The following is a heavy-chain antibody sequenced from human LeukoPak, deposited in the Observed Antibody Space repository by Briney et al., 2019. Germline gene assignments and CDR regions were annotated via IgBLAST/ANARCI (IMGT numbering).Heavy chain of an antibody. Sequence: ASVKVSCKASGYTFSGYAVHWVRQAPGQRFEWMRWINAGNGHTKYSQNFQGRVTITRDSSANIVYMELSSLTSEDTAVYYCARGIWSATRVDYYLDNWGQGALVTVSS. CDR2: INAGNGHT. CDR1: GYTFSGYA. V-gene: IGHV1-3*01. J-gene: IGHJ4*02. CDR3: ARGIWSATRVDYYLDN. D-gene: IGHD5-24*01.